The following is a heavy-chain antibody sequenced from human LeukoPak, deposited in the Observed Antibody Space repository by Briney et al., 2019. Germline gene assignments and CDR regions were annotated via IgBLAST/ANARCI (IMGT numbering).Heavy chain of an antibody. J-gene: IGHJ4*02. CDR3: ARGLWFGESYFDY. V-gene: IGHV1-3*03. CDR2: INAGNGNT. D-gene: IGHD3-10*01. Sequence: VASVKVSCKASGYTFTSYAMHWVRQAPGQRLEWMGWINAGNGNTKYSQEFQGRVTITRDTSASTAYMELSSVTAADTAVYYCARGLWFGESYFDYWGQGTLVTVSS. CDR1: GYTFTSYA.